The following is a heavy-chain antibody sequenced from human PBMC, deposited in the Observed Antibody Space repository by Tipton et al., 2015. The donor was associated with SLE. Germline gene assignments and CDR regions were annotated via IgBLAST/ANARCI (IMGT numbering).Heavy chain of an antibody. Sequence: QLVQSGAEVKKPGESLKISCKGSGYNFATYWIGWVRQMPGKGLEWMGSIYPGDSDTKYSPSFEGQVTISADKSTSTAYVQWNSLKTSDSAIYYCARDQASLGLDFWGQGTLVTVSS. CDR3: ARDQASLGLDF. CDR1: GYNFATYW. V-gene: IGHV5-51*03. J-gene: IGHJ4*02. CDR2: IYPGDSDT.